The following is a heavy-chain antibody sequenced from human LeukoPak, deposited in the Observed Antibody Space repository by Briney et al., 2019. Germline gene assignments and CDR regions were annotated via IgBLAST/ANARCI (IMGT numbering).Heavy chain of an antibody. J-gene: IGHJ1*01. D-gene: IGHD3-22*01. V-gene: IGHV3-9*01. Sequence: SLRLSCAASGFTFDDSAMHWVRQVPGKGLEWVSGISWNSGIIDYAESVKGRFTISRDNAKNSLYLQMNNLRPDDTAFYYCAKAPPYYSDSSGYFQHWGQGTLVTVSS. CDR3: AKAPPYYSDSSGYFQH. CDR2: ISWNSGII. CDR1: GFTFDDSA.